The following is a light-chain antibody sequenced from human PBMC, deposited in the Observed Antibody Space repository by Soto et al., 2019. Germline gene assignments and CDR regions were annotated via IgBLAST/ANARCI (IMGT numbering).Light chain of an antibody. CDR3: QHYGGMWA. CDR2: DAS. J-gene: IGKJ1*01. V-gene: IGKV1-5*01. CDR1: QSITNR. Sequence: DIQITQSPSTLPASVGDRVTITCRASQSITNRLAWYQQKPGKDPKVLIYDASNLESGVPSRFSGSGSGTEFILTINSLQPDDFATYYCQHYGGMWAFGQGSKV.